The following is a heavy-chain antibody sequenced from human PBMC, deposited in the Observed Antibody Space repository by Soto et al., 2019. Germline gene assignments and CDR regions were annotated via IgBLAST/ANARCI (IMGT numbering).Heavy chain of an antibody. Sequence: ASVKVSCKASGYTFTGYYMHWVRQAPGQGLEWMGWINPNSGGTNYAQKFQGRVTMTRDTSISTAYMELSRLRSDDTAVYYCASPGHRGSYYYGMDVWGQGTTVTVSS. CDR3: ASPGHRGSYYYGMDV. V-gene: IGHV1-2*02. D-gene: IGHD1-26*01. J-gene: IGHJ6*02. CDR2: INPNSGGT. CDR1: GYTFTGYY.